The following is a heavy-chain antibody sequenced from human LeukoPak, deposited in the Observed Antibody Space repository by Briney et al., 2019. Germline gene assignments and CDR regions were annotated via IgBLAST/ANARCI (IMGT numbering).Heavy chain of an antibody. CDR2: INPSGGST. CDR1: GYTFTSYY. CDR3: ARGSPGDGAIGGSY. V-gene: IGHV1-46*01. Sequence: GASVKVSCKASGYTFTSYYMHWVRQAPGQGLEWMGIINPSGGSTSYAQKFQGRVTMTRDTSTSTVYTEMSSLRSEDTAVYYCARGSPGDGAIGGSYWGREPWSPSPQ. D-gene: IGHD5-24*01. J-gene: IGHJ4*02.